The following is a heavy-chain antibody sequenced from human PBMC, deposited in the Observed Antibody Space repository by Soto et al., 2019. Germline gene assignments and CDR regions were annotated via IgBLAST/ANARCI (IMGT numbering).Heavy chain of an antibody. CDR1: GFTVSSKY. D-gene: IGHD6-25*01. CDR2: IQSGGTT. CDR3: ARDDVRCDDGRGYGRPLDV. V-gene: IGHV3-66*01. Sequence: EVQLVESGGGLVQPGGSPRLSCAASGFTVSSKYMTWVRQAPGQGLEWVSLIQSGGTTYYADSVKGRFTLSRETSEKPLNLQMDSLRVEYTAVYYCARDDVRCDDGRGYGRPLDVWGKATTVSVSS. J-gene: IGHJ6*04.